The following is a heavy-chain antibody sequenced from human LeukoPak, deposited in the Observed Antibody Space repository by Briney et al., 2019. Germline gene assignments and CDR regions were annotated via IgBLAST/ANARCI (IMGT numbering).Heavy chain of an antibody. CDR2: IYSGGST. D-gene: IGHD1-26*01. CDR1: GFTVSSNY. J-gene: IGHJ4*02. CDR3: ARALVGATGY. V-gene: IGHV3-66*01. Sequence: GGSLRLSCAASGFTVSSNYMSWVRQAPGKGLEWVSVIYSGGSTYYADSVKGRFTIARDNSKNTLYLQMNSLRAEDTAVYYCARALVGATGYWGQGTLVTVSS.